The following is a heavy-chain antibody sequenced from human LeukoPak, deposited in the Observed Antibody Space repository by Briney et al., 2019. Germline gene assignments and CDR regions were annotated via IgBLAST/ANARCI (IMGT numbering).Heavy chain of an antibody. Sequence: ASVKVSCKASGYTFTSYGISWVRQAPGQGLEWMGWISAYNGNTNYAQKLQGRVTMTTDTSTSTAYMELRSLRSDDTAVYYCARVEDYLRYYDSSGYADYWGQGTLVTVSS. CDR3: ARVEDYLRYYDSSGYADY. CDR2: ISAYNGNT. CDR1: GYTFTSYG. D-gene: IGHD3-22*01. J-gene: IGHJ4*02. V-gene: IGHV1-18*01.